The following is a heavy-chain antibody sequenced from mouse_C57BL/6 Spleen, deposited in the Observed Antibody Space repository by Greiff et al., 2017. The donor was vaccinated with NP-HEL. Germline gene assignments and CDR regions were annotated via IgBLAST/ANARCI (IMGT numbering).Heavy chain of an antibody. Sequence: QVQLQQPGAELVKPGASVKLSCKASGYTFTSYWMQWVKQRPGPGLEWIGEIDPSDSYTNYNQKFKGKATLTVDTSSSTAYMQLSSLTSEDSAVYYCARRRAPSYGNYECYAMDYWGQGTSVTVSS. CDR2: IDPSDSYT. D-gene: IGHD2-10*01. CDR3: ARRRAPSYGNYECYAMDY. CDR1: GYTFTSYW. J-gene: IGHJ4*01. V-gene: IGHV1-50*01.